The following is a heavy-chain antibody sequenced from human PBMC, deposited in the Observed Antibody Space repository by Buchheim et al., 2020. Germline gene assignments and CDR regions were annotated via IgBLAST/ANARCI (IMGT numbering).Heavy chain of an antibody. CDR3: AREQEDIVVVPAAMDYYYYYGMDV. J-gene: IGHJ6*02. CDR2: INSDGSST. V-gene: IGHV3-74*01. CDR1: GFTFSSYW. Sequence: EVQLVESGGGLVQPGGSLRLSCAASGFTFSSYWMHWVRQAPGKGLVWVSRINSDGSSTSYADSVKGRFTIFRDNAKNTLYLQMNSLRAEDTAVYYCAREQEDIVVVPAAMDYYYYYGMDVWGQGTT. D-gene: IGHD2-2*01.